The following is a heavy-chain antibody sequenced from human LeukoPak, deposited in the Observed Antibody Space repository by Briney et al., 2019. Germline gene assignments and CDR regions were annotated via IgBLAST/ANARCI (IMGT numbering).Heavy chain of an antibody. CDR2: ISSSSSTI. CDR1: GFTFSSYS. Sequence: PGGSLRLSCAASGFTFSSYSMNWVRQAPGKGLEWVSYISSSSSTIYYADSVKGRFTISRDNAKNSLYLQMNSLRVEDTAVYYCARDALPESRHLNWFDPWGQGTLVTVSS. CDR3: ARDALPESRHLNWFDP. D-gene: IGHD2-2*01. J-gene: IGHJ5*02. V-gene: IGHV3-48*01.